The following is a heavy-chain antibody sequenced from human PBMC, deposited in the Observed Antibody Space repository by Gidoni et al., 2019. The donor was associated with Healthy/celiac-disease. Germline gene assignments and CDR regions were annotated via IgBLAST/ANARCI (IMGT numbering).Heavy chain of an antibody. CDR3: ARLTKWFGDRIRPRYAFDI. J-gene: IGHJ3*02. D-gene: IGHD3-10*01. CDR1: GGSFSGYY. CDR2: INHSGST. Sequence: QVQLQQWGAGLLKPSETLSLTCAVYGGSFSGYYWSWIRQPPGKGLEWIGEINHSGSTNYNPSLKSRVTISVDTSKNQFSLKLSSVTAADTAVYYCARLTKWFGDRIRPRYAFDIWGQGTMVTVSS. V-gene: IGHV4-34*01.